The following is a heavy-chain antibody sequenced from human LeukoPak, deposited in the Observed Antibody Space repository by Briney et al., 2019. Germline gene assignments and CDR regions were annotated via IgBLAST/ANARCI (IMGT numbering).Heavy chain of an antibody. Sequence: ASVKVSCKASGYTFTGYYMHWVRQAPGQGLEWMGWINPNSGGTNYAQKFQGRVTMTRDTSISTAYMELSRLRSDDTAVYYCARDGSGSGANKEWFDPWGEGTRLIVSS. J-gene: IGHJ5*02. CDR1: GYTFTGYY. V-gene: IGHV1-2*02. CDR3: ARDGSGSGANKEWFDP. D-gene: IGHD1-26*01. CDR2: INPNSGGT.